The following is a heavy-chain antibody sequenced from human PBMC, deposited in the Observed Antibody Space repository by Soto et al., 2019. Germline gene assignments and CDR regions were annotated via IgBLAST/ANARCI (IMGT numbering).Heavy chain of an antibody. J-gene: IGHJ6*03. Sequence: GASVKVSCKASGYTFTSYYMHWVRQAPGQGLEWMGIINPSGGSTSYAQKFQGRVTMTRDTSTSTVYMELSSLRSEDTAVYYCARDQKRDIVVVQAAPSYYYYYYMDVWGKGTTVTVSS. D-gene: IGHD2-2*01. CDR1: GYTFTSYY. CDR2: INPSGGST. CDR3: ARDQKRDIVVVQAAPSYYYYYYMDV. V-gene: IGHV1-46*03.